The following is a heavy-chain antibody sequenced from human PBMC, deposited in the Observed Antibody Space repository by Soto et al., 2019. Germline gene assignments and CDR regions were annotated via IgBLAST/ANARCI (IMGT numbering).Heavy chain of an antibody. CDR2: IYYSVTH. J-gene: IGHJ4*02. CDR1: GGSISGYY. Sequence: PSETLSVTCTVSGGSISGYYLSWVRQPPGKGLEWIGYIYYSVTHNYNPSLKSRLTISVDTSKNQFSLELNSVTAADTAVYYCARVQMATLYFDYWGQGTLVTVSS. D-gene: IGHD5-12*01. CDR3: ARVQMATLYFDY. V-gene: IGHV4-59*01.